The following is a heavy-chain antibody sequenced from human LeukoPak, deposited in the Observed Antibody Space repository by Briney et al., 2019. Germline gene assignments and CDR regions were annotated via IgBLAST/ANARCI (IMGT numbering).Heavy chain of an antibody. J-gene: IGHJ4*02. Sequence: SETLSLTCGVYGGSFSNYYWTWIRQSPGKGLEWIGQFTPSGSTYYNPSLKGRVTISVDTSKNQFSLNLSSVTAADTAIYYCTRQYSVSSTDYWGQGTLVTVSS. CDR1: GGSFSNYY. CDR2: FTPSGST. CDR3: TRQYSVSSTDY. D-gene: IGHD6-6*01. V-gene: IGHV4-34*01.